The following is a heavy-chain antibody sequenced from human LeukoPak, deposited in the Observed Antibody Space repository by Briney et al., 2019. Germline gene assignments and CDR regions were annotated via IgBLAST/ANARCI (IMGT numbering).Heavy chain of an antibody. J-gene: IGHJ4*02. Sequence: PGGSLRLSCAASGFTFDDYGMSWVRQAPGKGLEWVSSINWNGGSTGYAASVKGRFTISRDNAKNSLYLQMNSLRAEDTALYYCARDLETRGGYSVDYWGQGTLVTVSS. D-gene: IGHD1-26*01. V-gene: IGHV3-20*04. CDR3: ARDLETRGGYSVDY. CDR1: GFTFDDYG. CDR2: INWNGGST.